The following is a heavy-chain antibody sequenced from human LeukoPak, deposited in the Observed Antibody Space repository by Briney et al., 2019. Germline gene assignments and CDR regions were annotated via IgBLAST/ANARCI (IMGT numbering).Heavy chain of an antibody. CDR1: GFTFSSYA. V-gene: IGHV3-23*01. D-gene: IGHD1-26*01. Sequence: GGSLRLSCAASGFTFSSYAMSWVRQAPGKGLEWVSAISGSGGSTYYADSVKGRFTISRDNSKNTLYLQMNSLRAEDTAVYYCAKDEEWELLGYMDVWGKGTTVTVPS. CDR2: ISGSGGST. J-gene: IGHJ6*03. CDR3: AKDEEWELLGYMDV.